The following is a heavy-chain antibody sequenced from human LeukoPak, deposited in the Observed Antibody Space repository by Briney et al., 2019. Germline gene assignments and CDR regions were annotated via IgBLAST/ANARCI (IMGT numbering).Heavy chain of an antibody. CDR3: ARDGVVPAAMSYYFDY. J-gene: IGHJ4*02. Sequence: TGGSLRLSRAASGFTFSSYWMSWVRQAPGKGLEWVAVISYDGSNKYYADSVKGRFTISRDNSKNTLYLQMNSLRAEDTAVYYCARDGVVPAAMSYYFDYWGQGTLVTVSS. D-gene: IGHD2-2*01. CDR2: ISYDGSNK. V-gene: IGHV3-30*03. CDR1: GFTFSSYW.